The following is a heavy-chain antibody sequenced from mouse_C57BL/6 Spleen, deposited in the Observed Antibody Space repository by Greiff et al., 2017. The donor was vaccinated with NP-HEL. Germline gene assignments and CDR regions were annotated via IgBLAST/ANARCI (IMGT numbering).Heavy chain of an antibody. V-gene: IGHV1-19*01. Sequence: VQLQQSGPVLVKPGASVKMSCKASGYTFTDYYMNWVKQSHGKSLEWIGVINPYNGGTSYNQKFKGKATLTVDKSSSTAYMELNSLTSEDSAVYYCARLGRDYYAMDYWGQGTSVTVSS. CDR3: ARLGRDYYAMDY. CDR1: GYTFTDYY. J-gene: IGHJ4*01. CDR2: INPYNGGT. D-gene: IGHD4-1*01.